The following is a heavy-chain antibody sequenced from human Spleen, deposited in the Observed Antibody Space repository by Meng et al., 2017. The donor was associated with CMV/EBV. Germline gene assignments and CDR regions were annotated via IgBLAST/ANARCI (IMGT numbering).Heavy chain of an antibody. J-gene: IGHJ4*02. V-gene: IGHV4-34*01. CDR2: IEHSGST. CDR3: ASPYSGRY. Sequence: SETLSLTCAVYGGSFSGYYWSWIRQPPGKGLEWIGEIEHSGSTNYNPSLKSRVSISVDTSKNQFSLKLRSVTAADTAVYYCASPYSGRYWGQGTLGTVSS. CDR1: GGSFSGYY. D-gene: IGHD1-26*01.